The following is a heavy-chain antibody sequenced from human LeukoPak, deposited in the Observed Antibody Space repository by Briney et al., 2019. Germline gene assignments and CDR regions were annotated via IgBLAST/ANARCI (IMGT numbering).Heavy chain of an antibody. Sequence: SVKVSCKASGGTFRSYAISWVRQAPGQGLEWMGRIIPIFGTANYAQKFQGRVTITTDESTSTAYMELSSLRSEDTAVYYCAREGRYSGSHFQHWGQGTLVTVSS. CDR3: AREGRYSGSHFQH. CDR2: IIPIFGTA. CDR1: GGTFRSYA. J-gene: IGHJ1*01. V-gene: IGHV1-69*05. D-gene: IGHD1-26*01.